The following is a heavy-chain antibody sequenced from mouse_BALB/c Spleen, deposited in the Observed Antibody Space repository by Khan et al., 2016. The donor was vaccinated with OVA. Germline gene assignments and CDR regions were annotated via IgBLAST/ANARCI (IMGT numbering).Heavy chain of an antibody. CDR3: ARDCWFAY. V-gene: IGHV5-6-5*01. J-gene: IGHJ3*01. Sequence: EVELVESGGGLVKPGGSLKLSCAASGFTFSNYGVSWVRQTPEQRLEWVASISSGDTTYYPDSVKGRFTISRDNARNILYLQMSSLRSEDTAMYYCARDCWFAYWGQGTLVTVSA. CDR1: GFTFSNYG. CDR2: ISSGDTT.